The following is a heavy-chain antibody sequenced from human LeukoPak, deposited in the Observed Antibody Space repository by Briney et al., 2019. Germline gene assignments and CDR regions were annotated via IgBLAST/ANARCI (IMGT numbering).Heavy chain of an antibody. D-gene: IGHD2-2*01. V-gene: IGHV4-34*01. CDR3: ASRYCSSTSCLTPFDY. CDR1: GGPFSGYY. J-gene: IGHJ4*02. CDR2: INHSGST. Sequence: SETLSLTCAVYGGPFSGYYWSWIRQPPGKGLEWIGEINHSGSTNYNPSPKSRVTISVDTSKNQFSLKLSSVTAADTAVYYCASRYCSSTSCLTPFDYWGQGTLVTVSS.